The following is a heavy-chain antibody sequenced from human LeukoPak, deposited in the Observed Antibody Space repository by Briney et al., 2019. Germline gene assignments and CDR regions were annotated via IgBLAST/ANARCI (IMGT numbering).Heavy chain of an antibody. V-gene: IGHV3-74*01. CDR3: ATPTDYYDSSGYYSLAFDI. CDR1: GFTFSSYW. CDR2: INSDGSST. D-gene: IGHD3-22*01. Sequence: GGSLRLSRAASGFTFSSYWMHWVRQAPGKGLVWVSRINSDGSSTSYADSVKGRFTISRDNAKNTLYLQMNSLRAEDTAVYYCATPTDYYDSSGYYSLAFDIWGQGTMVTVSS. J-gene: IGHJ3*02.